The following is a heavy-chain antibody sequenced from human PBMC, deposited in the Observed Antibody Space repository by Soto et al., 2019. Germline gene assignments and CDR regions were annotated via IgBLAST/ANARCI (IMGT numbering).Heavy chain of an antibody. CDR3: AKGRGQNWNFDY. CDR1: GFIFSNYA. CDR2: ISHSGGTS. Sequence: EVQLLESGGGSVQPGGSLRLSCAASGFIFSNYAMHWVRRPPGKGLEWVSSISHSGGTSYYADSVKGRFSISRDSLVNTLYLQMNSLRAEDTAVYYCAKGRGQNWNFDYWGQGTLVSVSP. D-gene: IGHD1-1*01. J-gene: IGHJ4*02. V-gene: IGHV3-23*01.